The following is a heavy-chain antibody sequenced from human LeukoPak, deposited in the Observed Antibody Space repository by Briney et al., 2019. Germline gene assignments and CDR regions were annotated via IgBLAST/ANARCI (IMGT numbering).Heavy chain of an antibody. CDR3: ARGTLEYSSSWYNYYYGMDV. CDR1: GGSISSYY. J-gene: IGHJ6*02. CDR2: IYYSGST. Sequence: SETLSLTCTVSGGSISSYYWSWIRQPPGKGLEWIGYIYYSGSTNYNPSLKNRVTISLDTSKNQFSLKLSSVTAADTAVYYCARGTLEYSSSWYNYYYGMDVWGQGTTVTVSS. V-gene: IGHV4-59*01. D-gene: IGHD6-13*01.